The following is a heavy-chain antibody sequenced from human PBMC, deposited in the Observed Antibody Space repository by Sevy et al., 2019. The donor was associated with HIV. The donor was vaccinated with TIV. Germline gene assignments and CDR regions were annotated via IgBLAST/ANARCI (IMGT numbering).Heavy chain of an antibody. CDR2: IWSDGAYQ. CDR3: ARGGYYYDNAAYYALDS. Sequence: GGSLRLSCAVSGFTPTTYAMHWVRQAPGKGMEWVAIIWSDGAYQYHGDSVKGRFTISRDNSKNTLYLQMNNVRVEDTAVYYCARGGYYYDNAAYYALDSWGQGTLVTVSS. CDR1: GFTPTTYA. D-gene: IGHD3-22*01. J-gene: IGHJ4*02. V-gene: IGHV3-33*08.